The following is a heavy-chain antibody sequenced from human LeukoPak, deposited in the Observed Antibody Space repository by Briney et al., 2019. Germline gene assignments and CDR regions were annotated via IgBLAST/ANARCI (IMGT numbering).Heavy chain of an antibody. V-gene: IGHV4-34*01. J-gene: IGHJ4*02. Sequence: SETLSLTCAVYGGSFSDHYWNWIRQPPGKGLEWIGKINHSGSTNYNPSLKSRVTISVDTSKNQFSLSLYSVTAADTAVYYCARGAPGTPYGIDYWGQGTLVTVSS. CDR3: ARGAPGTPYGIDY. D-gene: IGHD4-17*01. CDR1: GGSFSDHY. CDR2: INHSGST.